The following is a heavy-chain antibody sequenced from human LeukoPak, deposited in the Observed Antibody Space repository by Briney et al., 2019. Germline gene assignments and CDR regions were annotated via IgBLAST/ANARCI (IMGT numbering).Heavy chain of an antibody. CDR1: GYTFTSYY. Sequence: ASVKVSCKASGYTFTSYYMHWVRQAPGQGLEWMGIINPSGGSTSYAQKFQGRVTMTRDMSTSTVYMELSSLRSEDTAVYYCARAARRLHAYYYYMDVWGKGTTVTVSS. D-gene: IGHD6-6*01. V-gene: IGHV1-46*01. CDR2: INPSGGST. J-gene: IGHJ6*03. CDR3: ARAARRLHAYYYYMDV.